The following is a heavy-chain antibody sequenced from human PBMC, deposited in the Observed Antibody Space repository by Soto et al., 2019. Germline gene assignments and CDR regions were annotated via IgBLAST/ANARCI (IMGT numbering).Heavy chain of an antibody. CDR2: IYYSGST. V-gene: IGHV4-30-4*01. CDR3: ARERWELQTNGGYYYGMDV. CDR1: GGSISSGDYY. Sequence: QVQLQESGPGLVKPSQTLSLTCTVSGGSISSGDYYWSWIRQPPGKGLEWIGYIYYSGSTYYNPSLKSRVTISVDTSKNQFSLKLSSVTAADTAVYYCARERWELQTNGGYYYGMDVWGQGTTVTVSS. D-gene: IGHD1-26*01. J-gene: IGHJ6*02.